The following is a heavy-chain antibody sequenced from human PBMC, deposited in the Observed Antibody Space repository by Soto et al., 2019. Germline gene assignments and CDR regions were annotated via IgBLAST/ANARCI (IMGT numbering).Heavy chain of an antibody. D-gene: IGHD6-19*01. Sequence: ASVKVSCKASVYAFTIYGIICVRQAPGQGLEWMGWISAYNGNTNYAQKLQGRVTMTTDTSTSTAYMELRSLRSDDTAVYYCERGLIPVALNDAFDIWGQGTMVTVSS. CDR3: ERGLIPVALNDAFDI. CDR2: ISAYNGNT. J-gene: IGHJ3*02. CDR1: VYAFTIYG. V-gene: IGHV1-18*01.